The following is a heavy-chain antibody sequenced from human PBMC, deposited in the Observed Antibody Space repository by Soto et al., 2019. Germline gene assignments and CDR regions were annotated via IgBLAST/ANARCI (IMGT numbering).Heavy chain of an antibody. Sequence: EVQLVESGGGLVQPGGSLRLSCAASGFTFSSYWMSWVRQAPGKGLEWVANIKQDGSEKYYVDSVKGRFTISRDNAKNSLYLQMNSLRAEDTAVYYCARDRDSSSSPYIYYYYSYYMDVWGKGTTVTVSS. J-gene: IGHJ6*03. D-gene: IGHD6-6*01. CDR1: GFTFSSYW. CDR3: ARDRDSSSSPYIYYYYSYYMDV. V-gene: IGHV3-7*01. CDR2: IKQDGSEK.